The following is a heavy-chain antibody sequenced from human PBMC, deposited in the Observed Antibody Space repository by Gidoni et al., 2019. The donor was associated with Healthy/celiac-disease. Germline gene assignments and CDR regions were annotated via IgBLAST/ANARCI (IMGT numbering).Heavy chain of an antibody. CDR3: ARDGPYSGNYNGAFDI. J-gene: IGHJ3*02. CDR1: GGSISSSSYY. Sequence: QLQLQESGPGLVKPSETLSLTCTVSGGSISSSSYYWGWIRQPPGKGLEWIGSIYYSGSTYYNPSLKSRVTISVDTSKNQFSLKLSSVTAADTAVYYCARDGPYSGNYNGAFDIWGQGTMVTVSS. D-gene: IGHD1-26*01. V-gene: IGHV4-39*07. CDR2: IYYSGST.